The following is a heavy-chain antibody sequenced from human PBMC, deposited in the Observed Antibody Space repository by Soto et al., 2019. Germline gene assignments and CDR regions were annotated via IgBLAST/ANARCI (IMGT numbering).Heavy chain of an antibody. Sequence: QVQLQESGPGLVKPSETLSLTCTVSGGSISSYYWSWIRQPPGKGLEWIGYIYYSGSTNYNPFLKSRVTISVDTSKNQFSLKLSSVTAADTAVYYCATTHTRSGWYRAFDYWGQGTLVTVSS. V-gene: IGHV4-59*01. CDR1: GGSISSYY. CDR3: ATTHTRSGWYRAFDY. J-gene: IGHJ4*02. CDR2: IYYSGST. D-gene: IGHD6-19*01.